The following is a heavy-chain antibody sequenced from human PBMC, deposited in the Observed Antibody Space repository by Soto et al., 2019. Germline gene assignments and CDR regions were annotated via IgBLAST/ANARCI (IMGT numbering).Heavy chain of an antibody. V-gene: IGHV3-21*06. CDR3: ARESEDLTSNFDY. J-gene: IGHJ4*02. Sequence: PGGSLRLSCAASGFTFTRYXXNWVRQAPGKGLEWVSSISSTTNYIYYGDSMKGRFTISRDNAKNSLYLEMNSLRAEDTAVYYCARESEDLTSNFDYWGQGTLVTVSS. CDR1: GFTFTRYX. CDR2: ISSTTNYI.